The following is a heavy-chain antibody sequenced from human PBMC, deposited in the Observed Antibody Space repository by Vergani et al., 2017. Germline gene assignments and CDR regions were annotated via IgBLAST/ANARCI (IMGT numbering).Heavy chain of an antibody. J-gene: IGHJ4*02. Sequence: EVQLVESGGGVVRPGGSPRLSCAASGFTFDDYGMSWVRQAPGKGLEWVSGINWNGGSTGYADSVKGRFTISRDNAKNSLYLQMNSLRAEDTAFYYCARARLRYCSSTSCYMGDYWGQGTLVTVSS. D-gene: IGHD2-2*02. CDR2: INWNGGST. CDR3: ARARLRYCSSTSCYMGDY. CDR1: GFTFDDYG. V-gene: IGHV3-20*04.